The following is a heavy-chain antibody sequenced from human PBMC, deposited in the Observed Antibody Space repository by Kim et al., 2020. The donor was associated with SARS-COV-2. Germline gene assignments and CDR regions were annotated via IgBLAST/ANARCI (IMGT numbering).Heavy chain of an antibody. J-gene: IGHJ6*02. V-gene: IGHV1-3*01. CDR2: INAGNGNT. CDR1: GYTFTSYA. D-gene: IGHD5-18*01. CDR3: ARDGGTSDGYSQRRYYYYGMDV. Sequence: ASVKVSCKASGYTFTSYAMHWVRQAPGQRLEWMGWINAGNGNTKYSQKFQGRVTITRDTSASTAYMELSSLRSEDTAVYYCARDGGTSDGYSQRRYYYYGMDVWGQGTTVTVSS.